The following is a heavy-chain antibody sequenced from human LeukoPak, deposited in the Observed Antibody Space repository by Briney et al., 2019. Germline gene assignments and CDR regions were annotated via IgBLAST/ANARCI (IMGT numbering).Heavy chain of an antibody. CDR3: TILAVASDFDY. CDR1: GFAFSSYG. V-gene: IGHV3-33*01. J-gene: IGHJ4*02. CDR2: IWYDGSDK. Sequence: PGGSLRLSCAVSGFAFSSYGMHWVRQAPGKRLEWVAIIWYDGSDKYYGDSVKGRFTISRDNSKNTLYLQMNSLRAEDTAVYYCTILAVASDFDYWGQGTLVTVSS. D-gene: IGHD6-19*01.